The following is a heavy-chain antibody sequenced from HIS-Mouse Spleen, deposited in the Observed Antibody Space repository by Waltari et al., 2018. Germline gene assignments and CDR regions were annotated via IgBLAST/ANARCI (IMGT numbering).Heavy chain of an antibody. J-gene: IGHJ4*02. CDR1: GFPFGSYA. Sequence: QVQRVESGGGVVQPGRSLRLSCAASGFPFGSYARPWVRQAPGKGLEWVAVISDDGSNKYYADSVKGRFTISRDNSKNTLYLQMNSLRAEDTAVYYCARVTGGGYWGQGTLVTVSS. D-gene: IGHD3-10*01. V-gene: IGHV3-30-3*01. CDR2: ISDDGSNK. CDR3: ARVTGGGY.